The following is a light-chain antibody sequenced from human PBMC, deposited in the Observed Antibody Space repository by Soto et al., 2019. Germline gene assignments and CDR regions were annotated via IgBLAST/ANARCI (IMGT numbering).Light chain of an antibody. Sequence: QSVLTQPASVSGSPGQSITISCTGTSSDVGGYDYVSWYQQHPGKAPKLMIYDVSNRPSGVSNRCSGSMSGNTASLTISGLQAEDEADYYCSSYTSTNTLGVFGGGTKLTVL. CDR3: SSYTSTNTLGV. CDR2: DVS. V-gene: IGLV2-14*01. CDR1: SSDVGGYDY. J-gene: IGLJ3*02.